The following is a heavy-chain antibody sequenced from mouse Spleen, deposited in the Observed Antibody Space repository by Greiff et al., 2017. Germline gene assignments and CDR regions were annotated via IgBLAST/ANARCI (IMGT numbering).Heavy chain of an antibody. CDR1: GFSLTSYG. V-gene: IGHV2-6-1*01. CDR2: IWSDGST. D-gene: IGHD1-2*01. CDR3: ARHGTLLRLREAMDY. Sequence: QVQLKETGPGLVAPSQSLSITCTVSGFSLTSYGVHWVRQPPGKGLEWLVVIWSDGSTNYNSALKSRLSISKDNSKSQVFLKMNSLQTDDTAMYYCARHGTLLRLREAMDYWGQGTSVTVSS. J-gene: IGHJ4*01.